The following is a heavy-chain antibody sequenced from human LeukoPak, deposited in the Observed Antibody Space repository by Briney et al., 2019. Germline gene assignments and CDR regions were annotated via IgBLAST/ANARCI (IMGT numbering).Heavy chain of an antibody. Sequence: PGGSLRLSCAASGFTVSSNYMSWVRQAPGKGLEWVSVIYSGGSTYYADSVKGRFTISRDNSKNTLYLHMNSLRAEDTAVYYCARDRSYYYGSGSPNYYYYGMDVWGQGTTVTVSS. CDR2: IYSGGST. CDR3: ARDRSYYYGSGSPNYYYYGMDV. J-gene: IGHJ6*02. CDR1: GFTVSSNY. D-gene: IGHD3-10*01. V-gene: IGHV3-66*01.